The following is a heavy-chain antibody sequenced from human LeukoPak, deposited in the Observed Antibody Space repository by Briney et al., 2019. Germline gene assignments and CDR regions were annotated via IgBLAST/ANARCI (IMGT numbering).Heavy chain of an antibody. J-gene: IGHJ4*02. CDR2: IYPGDSDT. CDR3: AKAPITRIAAAGRDY. V-gene: IGHV5-51*01. Sequence: GESLKISCKGSGYSFTSYWIGWVRQMPGKGLEWMGIIYPGDSDTRYSPSFQGQVTISADKSISTAYLQWSSLKASDTAVYYCAKAPITRIAAAGRDYWGQGTLVTVSS. CDR1: GYSFTSYW. D-gene: IGHD6-13*01.